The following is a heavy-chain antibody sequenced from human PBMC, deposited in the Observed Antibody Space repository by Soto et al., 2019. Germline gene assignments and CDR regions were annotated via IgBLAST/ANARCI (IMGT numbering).Heavy chain of an antibody. Sequence: QITLKESGPTLVKPTQTLTLTCTFSGFSVSTSGMGVGWIRQPPGKALEWLALIYWDDDKRYSPSPRSRLTITKDTSKNKVVLEMTNMDPVDTATYYCVHRRNDFHYYWGQGTLVTVSS. V-gene: IGHV2-5*02. J-gene: IGHJ4*02. CDR1: GFSVSTSGMG. CDR3: VHRRNDFHYY. D-gene: IGHD1-1*01. CDR2: IYWDDDK.